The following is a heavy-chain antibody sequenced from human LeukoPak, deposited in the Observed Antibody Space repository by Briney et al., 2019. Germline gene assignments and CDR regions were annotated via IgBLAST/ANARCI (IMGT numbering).Heavy chain of an antibody. CDR2: IRYDGSNK. J-gene: IGHJ5*02. Sequence: PGGSLRLSCAASGFTFSSSGMHWVRQAPGKGLEWVSFIRYDGSNKYYVDSVKGRFTISRDNPKNTLYLQMNSLRAEDTAVYYCARDLAAAGTGWFDPWGQGTLVTVSS. V-gene: IGHV3-30*02. D-gene: IGHD6-13*01. CDR3: ARDLAAAGTGWFDP. CDR1: GFTFSSSG.